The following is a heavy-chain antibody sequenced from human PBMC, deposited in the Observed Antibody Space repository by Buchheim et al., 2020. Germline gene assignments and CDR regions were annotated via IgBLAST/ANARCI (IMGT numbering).Heavy chain of an antibody. CDR3: ARLPNLIMITFGGVSNFDY. CDR1: GGSISSSSYY. Sequence: QLQLQESGPGLVKPSETLSLTCTVSGGSISSSSYYWGWIRQPPGKGLEWIGSIYYSGSTYYNPSLKSRVTISVDTSKNQFSLKLSSVTAADTAVYYCARLPNLIMITFGGVSNFDYWGQGTL. J-gene: IGHJ4*02. CDR2: IYYSGST. V-gene: IGHV4-39*01. D-gene: IGHD3-16*01.